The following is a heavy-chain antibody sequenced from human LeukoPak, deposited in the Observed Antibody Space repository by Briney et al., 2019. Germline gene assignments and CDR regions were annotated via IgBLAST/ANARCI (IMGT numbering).Heavy chain of an antibody. CDR2: IYYSGST. CDR1: GGSISSYY. D-gene: IGHD6-13*01. J-gene: IGHJ4*02. V-gene: IGHV4-59*08. Sequence: SETLSLTCTVSGGSISSYYWSWIRQPPGKGLEWIGYIYYSGSTNYNPSLKSRVTISVDTSKNQFSLKLSSVTAADTAVYYCATNRPGSSSWWPRFDYWGQGTLVTVSS. CDR3: ATNRPGSSSWWPRFDY.